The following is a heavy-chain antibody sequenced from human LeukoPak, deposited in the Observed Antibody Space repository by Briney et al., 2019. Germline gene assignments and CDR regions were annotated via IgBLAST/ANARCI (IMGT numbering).Heavy chain of an antibody. CDR3: ATGTTDYFDSSGHSNDAFDI. D-gene: IGHD3-22*01. CDR1: TYTLIELS. CDR2: FDPEGGET. J-gene: IGHJ3*02. Sequence: ASVKVSCKVSTYTLIELSMHWVRQAPEKGLEWMGGFDPEGGETVYAQKFQGRLTMTEDTSTDTAYMELSSLRSEDTAVYYCATGTTDYFDSSGHSNDAFDIWGQGTMVTVSS. V-gene: IGHV1-24*01.